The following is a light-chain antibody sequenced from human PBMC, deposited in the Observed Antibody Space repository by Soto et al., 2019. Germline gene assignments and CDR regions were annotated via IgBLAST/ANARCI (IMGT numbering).Light chain of an antibody. V-gene: IGKV1-5*01. Sequence: IQVTQSPSTLSASVGDRVTITCGASQSIGTWLAWYHQKPGKAPKLLIFDASTLESGVPSRFSGSGSGTEFPLTISSLQPDDFATYSCQHYNSYSEAFGQGTKWIS. CDR1: QSIGTW. CDR2: DAS. CDR3: QHYNSYSEA. J-gene: IGKJ1*01.